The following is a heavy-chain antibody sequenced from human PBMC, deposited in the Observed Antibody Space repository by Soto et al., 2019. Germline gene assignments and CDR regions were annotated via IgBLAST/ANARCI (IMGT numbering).Heavy chain of an antibody. CDR3: ARNTIPHPHY. CDR2: ISSSGDSP. CDR1: GFTFSNYA. D-gene: IGHD1-1*01. J-gene: IGHJ4*02. V-gene: IGHV3-23*01. Sequence: PGGSLRLSCAASGFTFSNYAMSWVRQAPGKGLEWVSAISSSGDSPYYADSVKGRFTVSRDNSKNTLYLQMNSLRVEDTAIYYCARNTIPHPHYLGQGTLVTVSS.